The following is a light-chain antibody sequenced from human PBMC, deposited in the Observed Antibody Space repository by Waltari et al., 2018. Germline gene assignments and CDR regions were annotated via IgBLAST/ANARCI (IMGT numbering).Light chain of an antibody. CDR1: QGILDGSNNRNS. CDR3: QQSYSTPDT. Sequence: DIVMTQSPDSLAVSLGERATINCKSSQGILDGSNNRNSLAWYQQKPGQSPRLLIYAASSLQSGVPSRFSGSGSGTDFTLTISSLQPEDFATYYCQQSYSTPDTFGQGTRLEIK. V-gene: IGKV4-1*01. J-gene: IGKJ5*01. CDR2: AAS.